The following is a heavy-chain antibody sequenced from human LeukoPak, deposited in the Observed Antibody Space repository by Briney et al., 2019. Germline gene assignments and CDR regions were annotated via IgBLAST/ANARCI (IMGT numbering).Heavy chain of an antibody. Sequence: PGGSLRLSCAASGFTFSSYGMHWVRQAPGKGLEWVAFIRYDGSNKHYADSVKGRFTISRDNSKNTLYLQMNSLRAEDTAVYYCAKDGYSSSWLASSYYYMDVWGKGTTVTVSS. CDR1: GFTFSSYG. D-gene: IGHD6-13*01. CDR3: AKDGYSSSWLASSYYYMDV. V-gene: IGHV3-30*02. J-gene: IGHJ6*03. CDR2: IRYDGSNK.